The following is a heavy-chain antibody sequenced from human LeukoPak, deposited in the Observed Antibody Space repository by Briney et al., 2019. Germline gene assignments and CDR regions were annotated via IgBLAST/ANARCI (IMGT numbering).Heavy chain of an antibody. V-gene: IGHV1-46*01. Sequence: GASVKVSCKASGYTFTSYYMHWVRQAPGQGLEWMGIINPSGGSTSYAQKFQGRVTMTRDTSTSTVYMELRSLGSEDTAVYYCARSSGWYSYWFDPWGQGTLVTVSS. CDR1: GYTFTSYY. CDR3: ARSSGWYSYWFDP. CDR2: INPSGGST. D-gene: IGHD6-19*01. J-gene: IGHJ5*02.